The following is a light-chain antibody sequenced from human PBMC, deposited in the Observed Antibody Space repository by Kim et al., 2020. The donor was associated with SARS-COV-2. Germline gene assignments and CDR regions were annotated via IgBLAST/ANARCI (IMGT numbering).Light chain of an antibody. CDR3: QLYNYAPQT. CDR2: ATS. J-gene: IGKJ1*01. V-gene: IGKV1-27*01. CDR1: QGISNY. Sequence: GDTVTITCRASQGISNYLAWFQQKPWKVPKVLIYATSTLQSGVPSRFSGSGYGTDFTLTISSLQPEDFATYYCQLYNYAPQTFGQGTKVDIK.